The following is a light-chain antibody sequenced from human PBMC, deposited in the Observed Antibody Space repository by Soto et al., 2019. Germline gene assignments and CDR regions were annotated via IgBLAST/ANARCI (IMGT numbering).Light chain of an antibody. CDR2: NNN. CDR1: SSNIGRNT. CDR3: ATWDDSLSGGV. V-gene: IGLV1-44*01. J-gene: IGLJ3*02. Sequence: QSVLTQPPSASGTPGQRVTISCSGSSSNIGRNTVNWYQHLPSMAPKLLIYNNNQRPSGVPDRFSGSKSGTSASLAISGLPSDDEADYYCATWDDSLSGGVFGGGTKLTVL.